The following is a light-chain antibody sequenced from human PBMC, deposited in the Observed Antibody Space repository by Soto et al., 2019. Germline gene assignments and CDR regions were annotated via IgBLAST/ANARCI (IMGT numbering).Light chain of an antibody. Sequence: DIQMTQSPSSLSASVGDRVTITCRASQGISNYLAWYQQKPRKVPKLLIYAASTLQSGVPSRFSGSGSGTDFTLTISSLQPEDVATYYCQKYNSAPPVTFGPGTKVDIK. V-gene: IGKV1-27*01. CDR3: QKYNSAPPVT. CDR2: AAS. CDR1: QGISNY. J-gene: IGKJ3*01.